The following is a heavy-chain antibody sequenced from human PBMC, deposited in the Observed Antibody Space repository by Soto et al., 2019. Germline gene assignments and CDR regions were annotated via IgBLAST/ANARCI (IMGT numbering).Heavy chain of an antibody. CDR3: AKHMSYTSRCRDY. D-gene: IGHD6-13*01. J-gene: IGHJ4*02. CDR1: GVTFNNYA. CDR2: ISGSGSHP. V-gene: IGHV3-23*01. Sequence: WESLSLPCSDSGVTFNNYAMSWVRQSPAKGLQWVAAISGSGSHPYYVSSLKDRFTVSSDNSTDTIFLQMNSLRDEDTALYYCAKHMSYTSRCRDYWGQGTMVTVPQ.